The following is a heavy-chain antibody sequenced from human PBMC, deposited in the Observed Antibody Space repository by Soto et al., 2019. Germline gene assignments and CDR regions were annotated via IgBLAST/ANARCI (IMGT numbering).Heavy chain of an antibody. V-gene: IGHV3-30-3*01. Sequence: QVQLVESGGGVVQPGRSLRLSCAASGFRFSGYTMHWVRQAPGKGLEWVALIAYDGSKKYYADSVKGRLTISRDNSKNTLYLQMNSLRPDDTALYYCARGVYYDISGYYGSAFDIWGQGTMVTVSS. CDR2: IAYDGSKK. CDR3: ARGVYYDISGYYGSAFDI. J-gene: IGHJ3*02. CDR1: GFRFSGYT. D-gene: IGHD3-22*01.